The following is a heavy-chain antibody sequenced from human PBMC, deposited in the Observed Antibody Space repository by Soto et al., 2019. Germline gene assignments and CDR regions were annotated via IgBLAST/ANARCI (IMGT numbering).Heavy chain of an antibody. V-gene: IGHV3-23*01. CDR2: ISGSGGST. J-gene: IGHJ4*02. Sequence: GGSLRLSCAASGFTFSSYAMSWVRQAPGKGLEWVSAISGSGGSTYYADSVKGRFTISRDNSKNTLYLQMNSLRAEDTAVYYCAKDLRLNPEAGVSELLWFGDDYWGQGTLVTVSS. D-gene: IGHD3-10*01. CDR3: AKDLRLNPEAGVSELLWFGDDY. CDR1: GFTFSSYA.